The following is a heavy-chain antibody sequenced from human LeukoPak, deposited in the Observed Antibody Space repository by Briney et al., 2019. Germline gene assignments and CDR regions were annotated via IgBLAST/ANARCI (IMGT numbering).Heavy chain of an antibody. CDR3: ARHGSEQWLVGY. D-gene: IGHD6-19*01. J-gene: IGHJ4*02. Sequence: PSETLSLTCTVSGGSISISSYYWGWIRQPPGKGLEWIGSIYYSGSTYYNPSLKSRVTISVDTSKNQFSLKLSSVTAADTAVYYCARHGSEQWLVGYWGQGTLVTVSS. CDR1: GGSISISSYY. V-gene: IGHV4-39*01. CDR2: IYYSGST.